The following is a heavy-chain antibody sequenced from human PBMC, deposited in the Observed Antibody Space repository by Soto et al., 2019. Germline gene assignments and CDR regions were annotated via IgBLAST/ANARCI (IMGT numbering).Heavy chain of an antibody. CDR1: GFTFNTYN. V-gene: IGHV3-48*01. CDR2: ISDSSSTI. J-gene: IGHJ4*02. Sequence: GGSLRLSCAASGFTFNTYNMNWVRQAPGKGLEWASYISDSSSTIHYADSVKGRFTISRDNAKNSLYLQMNSLRAEDTAVYYCARDDYPYYDDSSGYHFDYWGQGALVTSPQ. D-gene: IGHD3-22*01. CDR3: ARDDYPYYDDSSGYHFDY.